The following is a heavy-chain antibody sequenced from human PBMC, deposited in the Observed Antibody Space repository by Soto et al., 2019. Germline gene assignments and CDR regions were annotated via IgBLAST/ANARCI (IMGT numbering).Heavy chain of an antibody. CDR1: GNTFTSYD. CDR2: INPNSGNI. CDR3: ARGRASGSYYLLDY. D-gene: IGHD3-10*01. J-gene: IGHJ4*02. Sequence: ASVKVSCKASGNTFTSYDINWVRQATGHGLEWMGWINPNSGNIGYAQKFQGRVTMTRDTAIRTAYMEVSRLRSDDTAVYYCARGRASGSYYLLDYWGQGTSVTVSS. V-gene: IGHV1-8*01.